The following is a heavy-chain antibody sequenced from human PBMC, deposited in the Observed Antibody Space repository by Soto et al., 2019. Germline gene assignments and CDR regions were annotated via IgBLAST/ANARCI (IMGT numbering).Heavy chain of an antibody. J-gene: IGHJ6*02. V-gene: IGHV1-2*04. CDR3: ARDLYDFYGMDV. CDR2: INPNSGGT. D-gene: IGHD3-3*01. Sequence: ASVKVSCKASGYTFTGYYMHWVRQAPGQGLEWMGWINPNSGGTNYAQKFQGWVTMTRDTSISTAYMELSRLRSDDTAVYYCARDLYDFYGMDVWGQGTTVTVSS. CDR1: GYTFTGYY.